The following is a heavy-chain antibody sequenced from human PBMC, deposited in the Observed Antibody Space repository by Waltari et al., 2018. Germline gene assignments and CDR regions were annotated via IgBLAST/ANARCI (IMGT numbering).Heavy chain of an antibody. J-gene: IGHJ5*02. Sequence: QVQLQEAGPGLVKPSETLSLTCTVSGASISRQYWSWIRQPAGKGLEWIGRIYISGSTNYNPSLQSRVTMSVDTSKNQFSLQLSSLTAADTAVYYCARDWYSSGWYWFDPWGQGTVVTVSS. CDR1: GASISRQY. CDR3: ARDWYSSGWYWFDP. V-gene: IGHV4-4*07. D-gene: IGHD6-19*01. CDR2: IYISGST.